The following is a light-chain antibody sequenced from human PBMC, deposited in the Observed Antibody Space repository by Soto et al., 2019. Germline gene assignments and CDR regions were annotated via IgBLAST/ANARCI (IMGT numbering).Light chain of an antibody. CDR1: SSDVGGYDY. CDR2: EVS. V-gene: IGLV2-14*01. J-gene: IGLJ3*02. Sequence: QSVLTQPASVSGSPGQSITISCTGTSSDVGGYDYVSWFQQRPGKAPKLIISEVSNRPSGVSNRFSGSKSGNMASLTISGLQAEDEADYYCCSYAGSYTWVFGGGTKLTVL. CDR3: CSYAGSYTWV.